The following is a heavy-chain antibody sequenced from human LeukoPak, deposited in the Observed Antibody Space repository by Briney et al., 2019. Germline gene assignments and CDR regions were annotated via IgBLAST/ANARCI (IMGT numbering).Heavy chain of an antibody. CDR2: IYYSGST. CDR3: ASAQYNWNYWFDP. J-gene: IGHJ5*02. CDR1: GGSISSSSYY. Sequence: PSETLSLTCTVSGGSISSSSYYWGWIRQPPGKGLEWIGSIYYSGSTYYNPSLKSRVTISVDTSKNQFSLKLSSVTAADTAVYYCASAQYNWNYWFDPWGQGALGSVSS. D-gene: IGHD1-7*01. V-gene: IGHV4-39*01.